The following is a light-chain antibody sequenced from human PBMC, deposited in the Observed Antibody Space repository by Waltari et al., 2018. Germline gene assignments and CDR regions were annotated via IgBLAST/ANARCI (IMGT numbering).Light chain of an antibody. CDR1: TSDVGDYNF. V-gene: IGLV2-11*01. CDR3: CSYAGRYNLV. Sequence: QSALTQPRSVSGSPGQSVTISCTGTTSDVGDYNFVSWYQQHPGKAPKLMIYDVTKRPSGVPDLFSGSKSGNTASLPISGLQAEDEADYYCCSYAGRYNLVFGGGTMLTVL. J-gene: IGLJ2*01. CDR2: DVT.